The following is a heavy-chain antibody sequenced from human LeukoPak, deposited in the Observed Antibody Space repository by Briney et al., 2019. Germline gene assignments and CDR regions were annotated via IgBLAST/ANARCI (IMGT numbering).Heavy chain of an antibody. CDR2: ISSNSRYI. CDR1: GFTFSSYW. Sequence: GGSLRLSCAASGFTFSSYWMHWVRQAPGKGLEWVSSISSNSRYIYYADSMRGRFTISRDNAKNSLYLQMNSLKPEDTAVYYCARVAEAAAFDSWGQGTLVTVSS. V-gene: IGHV3-21*06. J-gene: IGHJ4*02. CDR3: ARVAEAAAFDS. D-gene: IGHD6-13*01.